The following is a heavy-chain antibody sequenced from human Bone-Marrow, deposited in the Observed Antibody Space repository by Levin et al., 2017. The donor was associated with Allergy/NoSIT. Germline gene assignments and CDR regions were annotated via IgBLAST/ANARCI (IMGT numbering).Heavy chain of an antibody. Sequence: GGSLRLSCEASGFVFRAYSMAWVRQAPGKGLEWVSYISSREYYADSVKGRFTISRDDAKDLMHLEMNSLRDEDTAVYFFVRDGGSIGYDFDFWGQGTLVAVSS. D-gene: IGHD5-12*01. CDR1: GFVFRAYS. CDR2: ISSRE. CDR3: VRDGGSIGYDFDF. J-gene: IGHJ4*02. V-gene: IGHV3-48*02.